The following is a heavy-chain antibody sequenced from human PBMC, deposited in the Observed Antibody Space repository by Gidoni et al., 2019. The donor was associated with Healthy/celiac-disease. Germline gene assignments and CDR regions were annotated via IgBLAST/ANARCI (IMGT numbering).Heavy chain of an antibody. CDR3: ARDLTYYDILTGYYKANWFDP. J-gene: IGHJ5*02. V-gene: IGHV1-69*01. Sequence: QVQLVQSGAEVKKPGTSVKVSCKASGGTFSSYAISWVRQAPGQGLEWRGGIIPIFGTANYAQKFQGRVTITADESTSTAYMELSSLRSADTAVYYCARDLTYYDILTGYYKANWFDPWGQGTLVTVSS. CDR2: IIPIFGTA. CDR1: GGTFSSYA. D-gene: IGHD3-9*01.